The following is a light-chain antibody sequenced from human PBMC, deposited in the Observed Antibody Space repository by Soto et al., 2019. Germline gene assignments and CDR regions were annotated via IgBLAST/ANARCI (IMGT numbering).Light chain of an antibody. Sequence: QSALTQPASVSGSRGQSITISCTGTSSDVGGHNYVSWYQQHPGKAPKLIIYEVSIRPSGVSNRFSGYKSGNTASLTISGLQAEDEADYYCSSYTTTSTLYVFGAGTKLTVL. V-gene: IGLV2-14*01. CDR2: EVS. J-gene: IGLJ1*01. CDR3: SSYTTTSTLYV. CDR1: SSDVGGHNY.